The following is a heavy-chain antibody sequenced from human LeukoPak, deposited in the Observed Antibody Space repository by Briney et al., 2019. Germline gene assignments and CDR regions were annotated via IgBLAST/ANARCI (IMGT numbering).Heavy chain of an antibody. CDR3: ARGTYDYVWGILDY. CDR2: IIPIFGTA. V-gene: IGHV1-69*13. Sequence: SVKVSCKASGGTFSSYAISWVRQAPGQGLEWMGGIIPIFGTANYAQKFQGRVTITADESTSTAYMELSSLRSEDTAVYYCARGTYDYVWGILDYWGQETLVTVSS. D-gene: IGHD3-16*01. CDR1: GGTFSSYA. J-gene: IGHJ4*02.